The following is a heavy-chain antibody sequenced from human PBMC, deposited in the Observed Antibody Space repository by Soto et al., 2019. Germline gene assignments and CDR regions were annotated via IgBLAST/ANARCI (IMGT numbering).Heavy chain of an antibody. CDR2: VHYSGST. CDR3: ARHKAAGSARGGXDV. D-gene: IGHD6-25*01. V-gene: IGHV4-59*08. CDR1: GGSIGNFY. J-gene: IGHJ6*02. Sequence: SATRSLTGAVAGGSIGNFYWTWVRETPGKRLEWIGNVHYSGSTHYTPSVKSRVTTSVDTAKNQLSLNLSSVTAADTAVYYCARHKAAGSARGGXDVXGQGTTVT.